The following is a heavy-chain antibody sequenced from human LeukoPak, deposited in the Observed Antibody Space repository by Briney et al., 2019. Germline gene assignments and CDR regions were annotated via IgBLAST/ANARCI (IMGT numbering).Heavy chain of an antibody. J-gene: IGHJ3*01. D-gene: IGHD3-16*01. Sequence: GRSLRLSCTASGFTFNSYALHWVRQAPGKGLEWVARISYDGANTYYADSMKGRFTISRDNSKNTLYLQMSSLRAEDTAVYYCVRDDGDDYLWGSHGAFDFWGQGAMVTVSS. CDR2: ISYDGANT. CDR1: GFTFNSYA. V-gene: IGHV3-30-3*01. CDR3: VRDDGDDYLWGSHGAFDF.